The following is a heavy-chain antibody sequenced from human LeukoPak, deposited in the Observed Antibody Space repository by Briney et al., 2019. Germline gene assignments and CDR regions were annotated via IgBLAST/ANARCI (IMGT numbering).Heavy chain of an antibody. CDR1: GYTFTSYG. D-gene: IGHD4-17*01. Sequence: GASVKVSCKASGYTFTSYGISWVRQAPGQGLEWMGWISAYNGNTNYAQKLQGRVTMTEDTSTDTAYMELSSLRSEDTAVYYCAADPLTVTYYYYGMDVWGQGTTVTVSS. J-gene: IGHJ6*02. CDR2: ISAYNGNT. CDR3: AADPLTVTYYYYGMDV. V-gene: IGHV1-18*01.